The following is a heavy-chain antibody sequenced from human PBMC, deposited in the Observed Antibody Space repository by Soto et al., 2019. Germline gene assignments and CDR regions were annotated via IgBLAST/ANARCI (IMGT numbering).Heavy chain of an antibody. CDR2: ISGSGGST. J-gene: IGHJ3*02. CDR3: AKVSGVRYCSGGSCYGAFDI. Sequence: PGGSLRLSCAASRFTFSSYAMSWVRQAPGKGLEWVSAISGSGGSTYYADSVKGRFTISRDNSKNTLYLQMNSLRAEDTAVYYCAKVSGVRYCSGGSCYGAFDIWGQGTMVTVSS. CDR1: RFTFSSYA. V-gene: IGHV3-23*01. D-gene: IGHD2-15*01.